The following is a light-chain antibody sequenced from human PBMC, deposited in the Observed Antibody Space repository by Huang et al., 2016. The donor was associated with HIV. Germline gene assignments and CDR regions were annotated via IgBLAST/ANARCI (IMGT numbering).Light chain of an antibody. CDR3: QQTNSSLPT. V-gene: IGKV1-39*01. Sequence: DIQMTQSLSSLSASVGATVTITFRASQSISNYLNWYQQKPGKAPNILIDDTSSLKSGVPSRFSGSGSGTDITLTISSLQPEDLATYYCQQTNSSLPTFGQGTRLEI. CDR2: DTS. CDR1: QSISNY. J-gene: IGKJ5*01.